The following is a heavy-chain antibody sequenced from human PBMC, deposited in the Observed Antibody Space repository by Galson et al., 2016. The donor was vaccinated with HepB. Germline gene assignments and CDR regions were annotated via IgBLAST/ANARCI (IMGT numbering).Heavy chain of an antibody. Sequence: SETLSLTCTVSGDSISSYSWPWIRLPTGKGLEWIGYVHNSGYTTYNPSLNGRVTISMDTSKNQFSLKLSSVTAADTAVYYCAREYSSFDYVGHGILVTVSS. J-gene: IGHJ4*03. CDR3: AREYSSFDY. V-gene: IGHV4-59*01. D-gene: IGHD6-19*01. CDR1: GDSISSYS. CDR2: VHNSGYT.